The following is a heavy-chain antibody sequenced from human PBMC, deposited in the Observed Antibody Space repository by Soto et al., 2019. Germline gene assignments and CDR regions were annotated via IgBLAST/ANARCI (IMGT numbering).Heavy chain of an antibody. CDR3: ASSSVTIDGLDF. D-gene: IGHD2-21*02. CDR1: GYNFDSYS. J-gene: IGHJ4*02. V-gene: IGHV1-3*01. Sequence: QVRLEQAGTEVKEPGASVKISCKTSGYNFDSYSIHWLRQAPGQRPEYMGRINGGIGNTKYSQNFHVSLTINRYTSASAMYRQLSSQRYDYIGVYYCASSSVTIDGLDFWGQVTLVILSS. CDR2: INGGIGNT.